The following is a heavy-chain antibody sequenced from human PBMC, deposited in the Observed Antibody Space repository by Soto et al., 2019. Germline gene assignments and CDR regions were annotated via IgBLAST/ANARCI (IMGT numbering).Heavy chain of an antibody. J-gene: IGHJ5*02. CDR1: GGTFSSYA. D-gene: IGHD2-15*01. V-gene: IGHV1-69*12. Sequence: QVQLVQSGAEVKKPGSSVKVSCKASGGTFSSYAISWVRQAPGQGLEWMGGIIPIFGTANYAQKFQGRVTITADESTSTAYMELSSLRSEDTAVYYCARETAYCSGGSCSLNWFDPWGQGTLVTVSS. CDR3: ARETAYCSGGSCSLNWFDP. CDR2: IIPIFGTA.